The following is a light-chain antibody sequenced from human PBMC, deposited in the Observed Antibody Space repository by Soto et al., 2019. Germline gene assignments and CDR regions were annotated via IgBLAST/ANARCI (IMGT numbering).Light chain of an antibody. J-gene: IGKJ2*01. Sequence: DTVLTQFPDTLSLSPGDRATLSCRASQSVISSYLAWYRQKPGQAPRLLIYAASSRASDIPDRFTGSGSGTDFTLTISRLEPEDFAMYFCQQYGTSPQTFGQGTKVDIK. CDR2: AAS. V-gene: IGKV3-20*01. CDR1: QSVISSY. CDR3: QQYGTSPQT.